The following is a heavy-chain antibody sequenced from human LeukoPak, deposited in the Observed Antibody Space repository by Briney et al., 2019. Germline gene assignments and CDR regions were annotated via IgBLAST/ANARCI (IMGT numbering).Heavy chain of an antibody. CDR3: ARAKYSGNYAGNEVDY. CDR2: IYTSGST. CDR1: GGSISSGSYY. Sequence: PSQTLSLTCTVSGGSISSGSYYWSWIRQPAGRGLEWIGRIYTSGSTNYNPSLKSRVTISVDTSNNHFSLKLTSVTAADTAVYYCARAKYSGNYAGNEVDYWGQGTLVTVSS. D-gene: IGHD1-26*01. V-gene: IGHV4-61*02. J-gene: IGHJ4*02.